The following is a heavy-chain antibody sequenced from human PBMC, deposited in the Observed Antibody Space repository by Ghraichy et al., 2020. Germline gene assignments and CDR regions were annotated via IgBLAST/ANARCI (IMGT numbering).Heavy chain of an antibody. CDR3: ARGDSGYVGNPYDAFDI. V-gene: IGHV1-69*06. Sequence: SVKVSCKASGGTFSSYAISWVRQAPGQGLEWMGGIIPIFGTANYAQKFQGRVTITADKSTSTAYMELSSLRSEDTAVYYCARGDSGYVGNPYDAFDIWGQGTMVTVSS. J-gene: IGHJ3*02. CDR2: IIPIFGTA. CDR1: GGTFSSYA. D-gene: IGHD5-12*01.